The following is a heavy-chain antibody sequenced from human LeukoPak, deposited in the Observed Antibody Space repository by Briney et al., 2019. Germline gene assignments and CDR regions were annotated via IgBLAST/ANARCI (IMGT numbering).Heavy chain of an antibody. J-gene: IGHJ6*03. CDR3: ARGRGRYYYYYYMDV. V-gene: IGHV4-34*01. Sequence: PSETLSLTCAVYGGSFSGYYWSWIRQPPGKGLEWIGEINHSGSTNYNPSLKSRVTISVDTSKKQFSLKLSSVTAADTAVYYCARGRGRYYYYYYMDVWGKGTTVTVSS. CDR1: GGSFSGYY. CDR2: INHSGST. D-gene: IGHD3-10*01.